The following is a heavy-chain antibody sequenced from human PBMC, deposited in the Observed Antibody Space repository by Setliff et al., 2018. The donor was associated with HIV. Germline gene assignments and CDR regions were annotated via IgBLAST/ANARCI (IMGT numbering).Heavy chain of an antibody. Sequence: SETLSLTCGLNAVPFSNYYWNWIRQSPEKGLEWIVEVNHNGNINYNPSLQSRVTVSVDTSKPQFSLEMSSLTAADTAVYYCVITLVGVTTEMYWGQGTLVTVSS. CDR1: AVPFSNYY. J-gene: IGHJ4*02. CDR2: VNHNGNI. V-gene: IGHV4-34*01. CDR3: VITLVGVTTEMY. D-gene: IGHD2-21*02.